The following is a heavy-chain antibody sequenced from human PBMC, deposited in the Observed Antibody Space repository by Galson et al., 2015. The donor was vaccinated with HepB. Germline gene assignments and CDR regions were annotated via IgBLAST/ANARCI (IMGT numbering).Heavy chain of an antibody. D-gene: IGHD1-1*01. V-gene: IGHV3-23*01. CDR1: GFTFSRNA. Sequence: SLRLSCAASGFTFSRNAMSWVRQAPGKGLEWVSSLTGSSDITNIADSAKGRFSIFRDNSKNTLYLQMSSLRVEDTAFYYCARTTWRDKNWPIFDSWGQGTLVTVSS. J-gene: IGHJ4*02. CDR2: LTGSSDIT. CDR3: ARTTWRDKNWPIFDS.